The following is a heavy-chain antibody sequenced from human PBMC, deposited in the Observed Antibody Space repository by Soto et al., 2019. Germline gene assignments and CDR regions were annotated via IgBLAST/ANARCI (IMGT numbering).Heavy chain of an antibody. CDR2: INSDGSST. CDR1: GFTFSSYW. Sequence: GGSLRLSCAASGFTFSSYWMHWVRQAPGKGLVWVSRINSDGSSTSYADSVKGRFTISRDNARNTLYLQMNSLRAEDTAVYYCARGGIAAAGRFGMDVWGQGTTVTVSS. D-gene: IGHD6-13*01. V-gene: IGHV3-74*01. J-gene: IGHJ6*02. CDR3: ARGGIAAAGRFGMDV.